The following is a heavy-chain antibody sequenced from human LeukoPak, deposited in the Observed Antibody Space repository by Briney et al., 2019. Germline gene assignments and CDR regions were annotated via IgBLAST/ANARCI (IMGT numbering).Heavy chain of an antibody. Sequence: ASVKVSCKVSGYTLTELSMHWVRQAPGKGLEWMGGFDPEDGETFYAQKFQGRVTMTEDTSTDTAYMELSSLRSEDTAVYYCATASSYGAHYFDYWGQGTLVTVSS. D-gene: IGHD4/OR15-4a*01. CDR2: FDPEDGET. V-gene: IGHV1-24*01. CDR3: ATASSYGAHYFDY. CDR1: GYTLTELS. J-gene: IGHJ4*02.